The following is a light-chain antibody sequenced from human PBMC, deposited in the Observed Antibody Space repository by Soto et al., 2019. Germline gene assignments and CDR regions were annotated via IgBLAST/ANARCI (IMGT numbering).Light chain of an antibody. CDR3: QDRTDWPPFKYT. Sequence: EIVLTQSPATLSLSAGERVTLSCRASQSVDTMVAWYQQQVGRTPRLLIYETSIRATGVPARFSGSGSGTDFTLTVSCLGPGDLAICFCQDRTDWPPFKYTFGQGTKLEVK. CDR2: ETS. J-gene: IGKJ2*01. CDR1: QSVDTM. V-gene: IGKV3-11*01.